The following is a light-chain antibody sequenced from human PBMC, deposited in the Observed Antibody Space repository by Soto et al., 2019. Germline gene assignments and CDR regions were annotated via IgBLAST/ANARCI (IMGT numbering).Light chain of an antibody. Sequence: QSVLTQPPSASGSPGQSVTISCTGTSSDVGAYDYVSWYQQHPGKAPKLMIYEINKRPSGVPDRFSGSKSGNTASLTVSGLQAEDEADYYCSSFAGSNNFPYVFXTGTKATVL. CDR1: SSDVGAYDY. J-gene: IGLJ1*01. CDR3: SSFAGSNNFPYV. CDR2: EIN. V-gene: IGLV2-8*01.